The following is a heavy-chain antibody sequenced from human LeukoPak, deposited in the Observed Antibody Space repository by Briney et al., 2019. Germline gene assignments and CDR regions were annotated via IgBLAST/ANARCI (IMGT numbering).Heavy chain of an antibody. CDR1: GGSISSGSYY. J-gene: IGHJ4*02. Sequence: SQTLSLTCTVSGGSISSGSYYWSWIRQPAGKGLEWIGRIYTSGSTKYNPSLKSRVTMSVDTSKNQFSLKLSSVTAADTAVYYCARGSGTRSDNYFDYWGQGTLVTVSS. D-gene: IGHD1-1*01. CDR3: ARGSGTRSDNYFDY. CDR2: IYTSGST. V-gene: IGHV4-61*02.